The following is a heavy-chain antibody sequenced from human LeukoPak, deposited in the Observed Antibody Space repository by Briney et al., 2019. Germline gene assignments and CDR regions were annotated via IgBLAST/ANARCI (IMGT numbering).Heavy chain of an antibody. D-gene: IGHD3-3*01. J-gene: IGHJ4*02. CDR1: GFTFSSYW. CDR3: ARDTGSNYDFWSGYSN. CDR2: IKQDGSEK. Sequence: GGSLRLSCAASGFTFSSYWMSWVRQAPGKGLEWVANIKQDGSEKYYVDSVKGRFTISRDNAKNSLYLQMNSLRAEDTAVYYCARDTGSNYDFWSGYSNWGQGTLVTVSS. V-gene: IGHV3-7*01.